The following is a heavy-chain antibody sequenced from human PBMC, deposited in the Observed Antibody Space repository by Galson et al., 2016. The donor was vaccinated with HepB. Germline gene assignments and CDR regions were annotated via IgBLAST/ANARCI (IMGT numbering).Heavy chain of an antibody. V-gene: IGHV3-73*01. CDR1: GFTFSGSA. D-gene: IGHD2-21*02. J-gene: IGHJ4*02. Sequence: SLRLSCAASGFTFSGSAMHWVRQASGKGLEWVGRIRSKANSYATAYAASVKGRFTISRDDSKNTACLQMNSLKTEDTAVYYCTRPKTTAIGGRSDYWGQGTLVTVSS. CDR3: TRPKTTAIGGRSDY. CDR2: IRSKANSYAT.